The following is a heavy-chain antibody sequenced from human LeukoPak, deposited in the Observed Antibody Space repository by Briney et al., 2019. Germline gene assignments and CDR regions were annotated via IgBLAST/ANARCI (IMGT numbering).Heavy chain of an antibody. V-gene: IGHV4-34*01. CDR1: GGSFSGYY. D-gene: IGHD5-18*01. J-gene: IGHJ6*03. CDR3: ARLSLRPIQPWSPGHYYYYMDV. CDR2: INHSGST. Sequence: SETLSLTCAVYGGSFSGYYWSWIRQPPGKGLEWIGEINHSGSTNYNPSLKSRVTISVDTSKNQFSLKLSSVTAADTAVYYCARLSLRPIQPWSPGHYYYYMDVWGKGTTVTISS.